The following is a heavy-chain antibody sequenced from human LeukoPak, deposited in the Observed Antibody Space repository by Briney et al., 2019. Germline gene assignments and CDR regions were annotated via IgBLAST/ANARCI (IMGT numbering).Heavy chain of an antibody. D-gene: IGHD2-15*01. CDR3: AKRSVYCSGGSCSSRYYFDY. V-gene: IGHV3-23*01. Sequence: GRSLRLSCAASGFTFSSYAMSWVRQAPGKGLEWVSAISGSGGTTYYADSVKGRFTISRDNSKNTLYLQMNSLRAEDTAVYYCAKRSVYCSGGSCSSRYYFDYWGQGALVTVSS. CDR1: GFTFSSYA. CDR2: ISGSGGTT. J-gene: IGHJ4*02.